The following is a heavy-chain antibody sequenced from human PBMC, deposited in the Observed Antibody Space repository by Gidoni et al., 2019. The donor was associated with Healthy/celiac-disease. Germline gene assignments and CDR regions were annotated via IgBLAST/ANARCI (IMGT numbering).Heavy chain of an antibody. CDR3: ARATVTTTGSMDV. Sequence: EVQLVQSGAEVKKHGESLKISCKGSGYSFPSYWIGWVRQMPGKGLEWMGIISPGDSDTRYSPSFQGQVTISADKAIRTAYLQWSSLKASDTAMYYCARATVTTTGSMDVWGQGTTVTVSS. J-gene: IGHJ6*02. V-gene: IGHV5-51*01. CDR2: ISPGDSDT. D-gene: IGHD4-17*01. CDR1: GYSFPSYW.